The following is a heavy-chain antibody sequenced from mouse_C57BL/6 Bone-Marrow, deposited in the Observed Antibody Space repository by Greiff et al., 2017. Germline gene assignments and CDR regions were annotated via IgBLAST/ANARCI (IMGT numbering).Heavy chain of an antibody. Sequence: QVQLQQSGAELARPGASVKMSCKASGYTFTSYTMHWVKQRPGQGLEWIGYINPSSGYTKYNQKFKDKATLTADKSSRTAYMQLSSLTSEDSAVYYCARSPNYYGSREGFAYWGQGTLVTVSA. D-gene: IGHD1-1*01. CDR2: INPSSGYT. J-gene: IGHJ3*01. V-gene: IGHV1-4*01. CDR3: ARSPNYYGSREGFAY. CDR1: GYTFTSYT.